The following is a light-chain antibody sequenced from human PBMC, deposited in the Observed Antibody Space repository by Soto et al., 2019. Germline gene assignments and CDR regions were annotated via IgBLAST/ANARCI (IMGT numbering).Light chain of an antibody. CDR1: SSNIGSYNL. CDR2: EGS. V-gene: IGLV2-23*01. Sequence: QSVLTQPASVSGSLGQSITISCTGTSSNIGSYNLVSWYQHHPGKAPKIIIFEGSKRPSGVSNRFSGSRSGSTASLTISGLQAEDEAHYYCCSFDGTGTQYVFGSGTKVTVL. CDR3: CSFDGTGTQYV. J-gene: IGLJ1*01.